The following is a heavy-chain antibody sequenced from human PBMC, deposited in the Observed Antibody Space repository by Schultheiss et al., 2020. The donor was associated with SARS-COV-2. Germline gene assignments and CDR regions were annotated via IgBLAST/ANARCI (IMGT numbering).Heavy chain of an antibody. Sequence: SETLSLTCAVSGGSISSGGYSWSWIRQPPGKGLEWIGEINHSGSTYYNPSLKSRVTISVDTSKNQFSLKLSSVTAADTAVYYCARAPSYSSGWLDYWGQGTLVTVSS. V-gene: IGHV4-30-2*01. CDR1: GGSISSGGYS. CDR2: INHSGST. CDR3: ARAPSYSSGWLDY. J-gene: IGHJ4*02. D-gene: IGHD6-19*01.